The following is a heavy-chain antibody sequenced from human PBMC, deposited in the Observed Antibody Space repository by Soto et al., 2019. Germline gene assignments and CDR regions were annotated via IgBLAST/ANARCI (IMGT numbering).Heavy chain of an antibody. J-gene: IGHJ4*02. CDR2: IRSKANSYAT. D-gene: IGHD2-21*01. CDR3: TRLRASAEHNDY. CDR1: GFTFSGSA. V-gene: IGHV3-73*01. Sequence: GGSLRLSCAASGFTFSGSAMHWVRQASGKGLEWVGRIRSKANSYATAYAASVKGRFTISRDDSKNTAYLQMNSLKTEDTAVYYCTRLRASAEHNDYWGQGTLVTVSS.